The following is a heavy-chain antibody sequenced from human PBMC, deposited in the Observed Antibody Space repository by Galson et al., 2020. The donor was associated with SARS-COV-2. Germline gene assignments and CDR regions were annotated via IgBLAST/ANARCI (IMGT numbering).Heavy chain of an antibody. V-gene: IGHV4-61*02. Sequence: SETLSLTCTVSGSSISSGSYYWSWIRQPAGKGLEWLGRIYKSGNTNYNPSLWSQVTISVDTSKNQFSLKLTSVTAADTAVYYCARGNSPCVTRFGVLTGTCGMDVWGQGTKVTVSS. D-gene: IGHD3-3*01. CDR3: ARGNSPCVTRFGVLTGTCGMDV. J-gene: IGHJ6*02. CDR1: GSSISSGSYY. CDR2: IYKSGNT.